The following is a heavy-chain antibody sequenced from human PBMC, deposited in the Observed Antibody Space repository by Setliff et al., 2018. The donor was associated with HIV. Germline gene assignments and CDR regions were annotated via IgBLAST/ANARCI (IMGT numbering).Heavy chain of an antibody. Sequence: LRLSCAASGFTFNTYSLNWVRQAPGKGLEWFSSISSSGSTIYYADSVRGRFTISRDNAKNSVFLQMNSLRGEDTGVYYCARLGTARSFDIWGLGTLVTVSS. V-gene: IGHV3-21*06. CDR1: GFTFNTYS. D-gene: IGHD7-27*01. CDR2: ISSSGSTI. CDR3: ARLGTARSFDI. J-gene: IGHJ4*01.